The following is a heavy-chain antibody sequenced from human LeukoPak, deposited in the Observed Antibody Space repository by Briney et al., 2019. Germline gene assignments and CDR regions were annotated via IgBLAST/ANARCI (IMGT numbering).Heavy chain of an antibody. CDR1: GGSISSYY. D-gene: IGHD2-21*02. V-gene: IGHV4-59*12. CDR2: IYYSGST. CDR3: ARAYCGGDCSTIHNWFDP. J-gene: IGHJ5*02. Sequence: SETLSLTCTVSGGSISSYYWSWIRQPPGKGLEWIGYIYYSGSTNYNPSLKSRVTISVDTSKNQFSLKLSSVTAADTAVYYCARAYCGGDCSTIHNWFDPWGQGTLVTVSS.